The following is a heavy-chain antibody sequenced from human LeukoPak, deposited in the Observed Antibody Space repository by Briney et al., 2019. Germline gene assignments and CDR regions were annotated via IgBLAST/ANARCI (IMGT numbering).Heavy chain of an antibody. J-gene: IGHJ6*02. CDR1: GGSISSYY. CDR2: IYYSGST. Sequence: PSETLSLTCTVSGGSISSYYWSWIRQPPGKGLEWIGYIYYSGSTNYNPSLKSRVTISVDTSKNQFSLKLSSVTAADTAVYYCARLNIAGYYYYGMDVWGQGTTVTVSS. D-gene: IGHD2-15*01. V-gene: IGHV4-59*01. CDR3: ARLNIAGYYYYGMDV.